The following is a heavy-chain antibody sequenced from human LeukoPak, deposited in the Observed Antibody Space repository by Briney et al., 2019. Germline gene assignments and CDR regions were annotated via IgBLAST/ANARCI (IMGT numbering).Heavy chain of an antibody. V-gene: IGHV3-23*01. CDR1: GFTFSSYG. CDR2: ISGSGGST. Sequence: GGSLRLSCAASGFTFSSYGMSWVRQAPGKGLEWVSAISGSGGSTYYADSVKGRFTISRDNSKNTLYLQMNSLRAEDTAVYYCAKDPPSYYDILTGYYHWGQGTLVTVSS. CDR3: AKDPPSYYDILTGYYH. J-gene: IGHJ5*02. D-gene: IGHD3-9*01.